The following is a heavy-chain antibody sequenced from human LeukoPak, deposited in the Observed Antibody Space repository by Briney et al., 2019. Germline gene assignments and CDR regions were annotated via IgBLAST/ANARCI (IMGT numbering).Heavy chain of an antibody. CDR3: ASSFVDSGYDYDDAFDI. V-gene: IGHV1-69*04. D-gene: IGHD5-12*01. CDR2: IIPILGIA. Sequence: SLKLSCKASGGTFSSYAISWVRQAPGHGLEWMGRIIPILGIANYAQKFQGRVTITADKSTSTAYMELGSLRSEDTAVYYCASSFVDSGYDYDDAFDIWGQGTMVTVSS. J-gene: IGHJ3*02. CDR1: GGTFSSYA.